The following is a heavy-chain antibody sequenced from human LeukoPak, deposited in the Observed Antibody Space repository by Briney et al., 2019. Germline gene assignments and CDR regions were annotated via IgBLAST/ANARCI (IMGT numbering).Heavy chain of an antibody. V-gene: IGHV1-69*13. CDR1: GYTFTGYY. D-gene: IGHD3-10*01. CDR2: IIPIFGTA. CDR3: ARSGTMVEATTLYYYYYYMDV. Sequence: GASVKVSCKASGYTFTGYYMHWVRQAPGQGLEWMGGIIPIFGTANYAQKFQGRVTITADESTSTAYMELSSLRSEDTAVYYCARSGTMVEATTLYYYYYYMDVWGKGTTVTISS. J-gene: IGHJ6*03.